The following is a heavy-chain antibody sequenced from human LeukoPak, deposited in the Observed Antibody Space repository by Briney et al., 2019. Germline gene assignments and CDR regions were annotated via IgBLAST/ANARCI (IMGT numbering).Heavy chain of an antibody. Sequence: SETLSFTYTVSGGSISSSSYYWGWIRQPPGKGLERIGSIYYSGSTYYNPSLKSRVTISVDTSKNQFSLKLSSVTAADTAVYYCPRLPTVTFFDYWGQGTLVTVSS. V-gene: IGHV4-39*07. CDR1: GGSISSSSYY. CDR3: PRLPTVTFFDY. CDR2: IYYSGST. J-gene: IGHJ4*02. D-gene: IGHD4-17*01.